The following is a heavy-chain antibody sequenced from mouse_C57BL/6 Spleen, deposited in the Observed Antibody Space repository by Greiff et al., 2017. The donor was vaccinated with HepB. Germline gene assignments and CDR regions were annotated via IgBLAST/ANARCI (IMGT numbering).Heavy chain of an antibody. Sequence: EVKLQESGPGLVKPSQSLSLTCSVTGYSITSGYYWNWIRQFPGNKLEWMGYISYDGSNNYNPSLKNRISITRDTSKNQFFLRLNSVTTEDTATYYCASRLLLYAMDYWGQGTSVTVSS. CDR1: GYSITSGYY. CDR3: ASRLLLYAMDY. J-gene: IGHJ4*01. CDR2: ISYDGSN. V-gene: IGHV3-6*01. D-gene: IGHD1-1*01.